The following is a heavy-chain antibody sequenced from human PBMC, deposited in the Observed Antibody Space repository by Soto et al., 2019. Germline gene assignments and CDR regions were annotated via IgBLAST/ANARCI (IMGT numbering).Heavy chain of an antibody. Sequence: QVQLRKWGAGLLKPSETLSLTCAVYGGSFSGYYWSWIRQPPGKGLEWFGEINHRGSTNYHPSLKSRVTISIDTYRNQFSLKLSSVTAADRDLYYWARGGGDYYMDVWDKGTTVNVSS. J-gene: IGHJ6*03. V-gene: IGHV4-34*01. CDR1: GGSFSGYY. CDR3: ARGGGDYYMDV. CDR2: INHRGST. D-gene: IGHD1-26*01.